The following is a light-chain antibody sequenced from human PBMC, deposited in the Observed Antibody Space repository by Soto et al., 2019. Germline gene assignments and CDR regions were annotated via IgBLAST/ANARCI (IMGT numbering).Light chain of an antibody. CDR1: QRIVSS. V-gene: IGKV3-11*01. CDR3: QQYKNWPLT. Sequence: EIVLTQSPATLSLSPGERATLSCGASQRIVSSLAWYQQKAGHAPRLLIYGDSTRAAGVPARFSGSGSGTDFTLTISGLETEDFAVYYCQQYKNWPLTFGGGTRVEIK. J-gene: IGKJ4*01. CDR2: GDS.